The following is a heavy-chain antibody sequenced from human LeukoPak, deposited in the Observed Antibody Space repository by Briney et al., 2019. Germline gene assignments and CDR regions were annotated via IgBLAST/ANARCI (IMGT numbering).Heavy chain of an antibody. CDR3: ARNYGDYAYYFDY. V-gene: IGHV1-69*04. J-gene: IGHJ4*02. D-gene: IGHD4-17*01. Sequence: VASVKVSCKASGGTFSSYAISWVRQAPGQGLEWMGRIIPILGIANYAQKFQGRVTITADKSTSTAYMELSSLRSEDTAVYYCARNYGDYAYYFDYWGQGTLVTASS. CDR1: GGTFSSYA. CDR2: IIPILGIA.